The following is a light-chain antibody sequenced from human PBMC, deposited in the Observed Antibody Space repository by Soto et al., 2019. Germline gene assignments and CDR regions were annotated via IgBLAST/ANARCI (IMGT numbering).Light chain of an antibody. V-gene: IGKV3-15*01. Sequence: DIVMTQSPATLSMSPGERATLSCRASQSVSNNLAWYQQKPGQAPRLLIYGASTRATGVPARFSGSGSGTEFTLTISSLQSEDFAVYYCQQYNYWPPLTFGEGTKVEIK. J-gene: IGKJ4*01. CDR3: QQYNYWPPLT. CDR2: GAS. CDR1: QSVSNN.